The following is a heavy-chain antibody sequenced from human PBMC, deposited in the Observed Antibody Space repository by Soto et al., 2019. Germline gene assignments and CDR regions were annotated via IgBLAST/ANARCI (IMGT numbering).Heavy chain of an antibody. CDR3: AKEGDYSAFDI. CDR1: GGSISGGYS. CDR2: IYHTGSS. D-gene: IGHD4-17*01. J-gene: IGHJ3*02. Sequence: QVQLQESGSGLVRPSQTLSLTCTVSGGSISGGYSWGWIRQPPGKGLEWIGYIYHTGSSHYSPSLKNRVTMSVDKSKNHFSLRLTSVTAADMDVYFCAKEGDYSAFDIWGQGTMVIVSS. V-gene: IGHV4-30-2*01.